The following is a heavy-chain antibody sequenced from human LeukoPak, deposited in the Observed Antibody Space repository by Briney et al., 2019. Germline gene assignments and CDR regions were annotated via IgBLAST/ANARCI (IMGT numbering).Heavy chain of an antibody. CDR1: GGSFSGYY. D-gene: IGHD2-15*01. CDR2: INHSGST. V-gene: IGHV4-34*01. J-gene: IGHJ4*02. Sequence: PSETLSLTCAVYGGSFSGYYWSWIRQPPGKGVEWIGEINHSGSTNYNPSLKSRVTISVDTSKNQFSLKLSSVTAADTAVYYCARGRSVRAVVVAATYYFDYWGQGTLVTVSS. CDR3: ARGRSVRAVVVAATYYFDY.